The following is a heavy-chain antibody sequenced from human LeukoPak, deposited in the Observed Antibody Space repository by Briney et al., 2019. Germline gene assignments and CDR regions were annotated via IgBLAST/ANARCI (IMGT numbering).Heavy chain of an antibody. CDR3: ARDDCSSISCYHNWFDP. CDR2: IKQDGSEK. D-gene: IGHD2-2*01. J-gene: IGHJ5*02. V-gene: IGHV3-7*01. Sequence: GGSLRLSCAASGFTFSSYWMSWVRQAPGKGLEWVANIKQDGSEKYYVDSVKGRFTIPRDNAKNSLYLQMNSLRAEDTAVYYCARDDCSSISCYHNWFDPWGQGTLVTVSS. CDR1: GFTFSSYW.